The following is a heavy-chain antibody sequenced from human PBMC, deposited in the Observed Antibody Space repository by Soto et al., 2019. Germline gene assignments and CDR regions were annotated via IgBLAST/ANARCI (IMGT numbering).Heavy chain of an antibody. CDR2: ISGSGGST. CDR1: GFTFSSYA. CDR3: AKPPSYGSGGVHAFDI. Sequence: EVQLLESGGGLVQPGGSLRLSCAASGFTFSSYAMSWVRQAPGKGLEWVSAISGSGGSTYYADSVKGRFTISRDNSRNALYLQMNSLRAEDTAVYYCAKPPSYGSGGVHAFDIWGQGTMVTVSS. V-gene: IGHV3-23*01. D-gene: IGHD3-10*01. J-gene: IGHJ3*02.